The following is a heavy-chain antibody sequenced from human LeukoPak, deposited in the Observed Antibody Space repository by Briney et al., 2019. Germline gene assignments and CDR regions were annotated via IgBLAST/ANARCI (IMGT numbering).Heavy chain of an antibody. Sequence: GGSLRLSCAASGFTFSSYAMHWVRQAPGKGLEWVAVISYDGSNKYYADSVKGRFTISRDNSKNTLYLQMNNLRAEDTAVYYCARDLAAAVSGVYWGQGTLVTVSS. J-gene: IGHJ4*02. CDR3: ARDLAAAVSGVY. D-gene: IGHD6-13*01. CDR2: ISYDGSNK. CDR1: GFTFSSYA. V-gene: IGHV3-30-3*01.